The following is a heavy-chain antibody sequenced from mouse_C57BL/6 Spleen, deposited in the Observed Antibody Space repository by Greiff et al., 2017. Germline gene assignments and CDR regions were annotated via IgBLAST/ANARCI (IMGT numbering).Heavy chain of an antibody. J-gene: IGHJ4*01. Sequence: DVMLVESGGDLVKPGGSLKLSCAASGFTFSSYGMSWVRQTPDKRLEWVATISSGGSYTYYPDSVKGRFTISRDNAKNTLYLQMSSLKSEVTAMYYCARHYGNYGYAMDYWGQGTSVTVSS. CDR1: GFTFSSYG. V-gene: IGHV5-6*02. CDR3: ARHYGNYGYAMDY. CDR2: ISSGGSYT. D-gene: IGHD2-1*01.